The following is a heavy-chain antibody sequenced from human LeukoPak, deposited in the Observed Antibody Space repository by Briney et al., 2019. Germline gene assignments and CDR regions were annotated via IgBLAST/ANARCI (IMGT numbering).Heavy chain of an antibody. V-gene: IGHV3-30*04. Sequence: GGSLRLSCAASGFTFTSYTVHWVRQAPGKGLEWVATASYDGSHKYYADSVKGRFTISRDNAKNSLYLQMNSLRAEDTAVYYCARGANYDILTGYYNPGSYYYYMDVWGKGTTVTISS. J-gene: IGHJ6*03. CDR3: ARGANYDILTGYYNPGSYYYYMDV. CDR1: GFTFTSYT. CDR2: ASYDGSHK. D-gene: IGHD3-9*01.